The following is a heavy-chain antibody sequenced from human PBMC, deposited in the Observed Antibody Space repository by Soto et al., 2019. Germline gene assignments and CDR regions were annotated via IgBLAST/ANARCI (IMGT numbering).Heavy chain of an antibody. CDR1: GGSFSGYY. V-gene: IGHV4-34*01. J-gene: IGHJ4*02. CDR3: ARAGLTYYYGSGSYYPGPTDHYYFDY. CDR2: INHSGST. D-gene: IGHD3-10*01. Sequence: KTSETLSLTCAVYGGSFSGYYWSWIRQPPGKGLEWIGEINHSGSTNYNPSLKSRVTISVDTSKNQFSLKLSSVTAADTAVYYCARAGLTYYYGSGSYYPGPTDHYYFDYWGQGTLVTVSS.